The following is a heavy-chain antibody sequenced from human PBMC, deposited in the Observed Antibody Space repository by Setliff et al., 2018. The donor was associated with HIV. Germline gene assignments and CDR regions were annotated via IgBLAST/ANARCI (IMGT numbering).Heavy chain of an antibody. CDR1: AVSIGGYS. V-gene: IGHV4-4*09. CDR2: IYSTDTT. D-gene: IGHD2-2*01. Sequence: PSETLSLTCTVSAVSIGGYSWSWIRQSPGKGLEWIGSIYSTDTTNHNPSLESRVTISVDKSKNQFSLKLSSVTAADTAVYYCARLDCSSSSGFVDYWGQGTLVTVSS. CDR3: ARLDCSSSSGFVDY. J-gene: IGHJ4*02.